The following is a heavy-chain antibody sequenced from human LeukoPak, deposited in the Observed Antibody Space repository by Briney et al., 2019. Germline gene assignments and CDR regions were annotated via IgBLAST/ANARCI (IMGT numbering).Heavy chain of an antibody. Sequence: ASVKVSCKASGYTFTSYAMHWVRQAPGQRLEWMGWINAGNDNTKYSQKFQGRVTITRDTSASTAYMELSSLRSEDTAVYYCARGRGSGYYIHLDYWGQGTLVTVSS. CDR1: GYTFTSYA. V-gene: IGHV1-3*01. CDR2: INAGNDNT. D-gene: IGHD3-22*01. CDR3: ARGRGSGYYIHLDY. J-gene: IGHJ4*02.